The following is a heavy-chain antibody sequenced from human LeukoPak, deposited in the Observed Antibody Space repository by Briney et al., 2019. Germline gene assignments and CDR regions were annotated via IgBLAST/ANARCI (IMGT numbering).Heavy chain of an antibody. CDR1: GGSISSYY. CDR3: ARGRSSGFPAPPTTGYYYYMDV. D-gene: IGHD6-19*01. Sequence: SETLSLTCTVSGGSISSYYWSWIRQPPGKGLEWIGYIYYSGTTNYNPSLKSRVTILVDTSKNQFSLKVSSVTAADTAVYYCARGRSSGFPAPPTTGYYYYMDVWGKGTTVTVSS. CDR2: IYYSGTT. V-gene: IGHV4-59*01. J-gene: IGHJ6*03.